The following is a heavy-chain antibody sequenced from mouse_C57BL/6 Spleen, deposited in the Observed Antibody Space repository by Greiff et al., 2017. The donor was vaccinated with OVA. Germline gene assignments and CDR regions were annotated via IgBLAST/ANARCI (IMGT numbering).Heavy chain of an antibody. J-gene: IGHJ4*01. CDR3: ARLITTGGD. CDR2: IDPSDSYT. V-gene: IGHV1-69*01. Sequence: QVQLQQPGAELVMPGASVKLSCKASGYTFTSYWMHWVKQRPGQGLEWIGEIDPSDSYTNYNQKFKGKSTLTVDKSSSTAYMQLSSLTSEDSAVYYCARLITTGGDWGQGTSVTVSS. CDR1: GYTFTSYW. D-gene: IGHD1-1*01.